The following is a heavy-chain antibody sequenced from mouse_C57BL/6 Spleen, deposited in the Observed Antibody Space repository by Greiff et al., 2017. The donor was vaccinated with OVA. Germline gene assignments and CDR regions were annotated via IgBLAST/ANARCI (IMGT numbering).Heavy chain of an antibody. CDR3: ALYYYGSIDY. D-gene: IGHD1-1*01. Sequence: VQLQQPGAELVRPGSSVKLSCKASGYTFTSYWMHWVKQRPIQGLEWIGNIDPSDSETHYNQKFKDKATLTVDKSSSTAYMQLSSLTSEDSAVYYCALYYYGSIDYWGQGTTLTVSS. V-gene: IGHV1-52*01. CDR2: IDPSDSET. CDR1: GYTFTSYW. J-gene: IGHJ2*01.